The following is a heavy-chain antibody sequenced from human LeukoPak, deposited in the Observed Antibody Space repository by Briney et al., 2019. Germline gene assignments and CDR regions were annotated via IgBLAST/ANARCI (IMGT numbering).Heavy chain of an antibody. J-gene: IGHJ4*02. CDR1: GFTFSSYG. Sequence: GGSLRLSCAASGFTFSSYGTHWVRQAPGKGLEWVAVISYDGSDKYYADSVKGRFTISRDNSKNTLYLQKNSLRAEDTAVYYCAKDKYYGSGSYLDYWGQGTLVTVSS. CDR2: ISYDGSDK. D-gene: IGHD3-10*01. V-gene: IGHV3-30*18. CDR3: AKDKYYGSGSYLDY.